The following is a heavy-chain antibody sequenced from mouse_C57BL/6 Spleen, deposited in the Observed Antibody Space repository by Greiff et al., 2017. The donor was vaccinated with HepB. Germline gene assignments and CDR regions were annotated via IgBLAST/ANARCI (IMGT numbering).Heavy chain of an antibody. J-gene: IGHJ4*01. Sequence: VQLKESGPELVKPGASVKIPCKASGYTFTDYNMDWVKQSHGKSLEWIGDINPNNGGTIYNQKFKGKATLTVDKSSSTAYMELRSLTSEDTAVYYCASWGAMDYWGQGTSVTVSS. CDR3: ASWGAMDY. CDR1: GYTFTDYN. V-gene: IGHV1-18*01. CDR2: INPNNGGT.